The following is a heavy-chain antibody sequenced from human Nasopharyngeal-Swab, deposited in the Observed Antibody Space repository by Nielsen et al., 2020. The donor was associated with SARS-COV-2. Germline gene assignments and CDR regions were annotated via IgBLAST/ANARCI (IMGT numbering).Heavy chain of an antibody. CDR3: ARDSPRRGKNDY. J-gene: IGHJ4*02. D-gene: IGHD5-24*01. V-gene: IGHV3-48*03. CDR2: ISSSGSTI. Sequence: GGSLGLSCAASGFTFSSYEMNWVRQAPGKGLEWVSYISSSGSTIYYADSVKGRFTISRDNAKNSLYLQMNSLRAEDTAVYYCARDSPRRGKNDYWGQGTLVTVSS. CDR1: GFTFSSYE.